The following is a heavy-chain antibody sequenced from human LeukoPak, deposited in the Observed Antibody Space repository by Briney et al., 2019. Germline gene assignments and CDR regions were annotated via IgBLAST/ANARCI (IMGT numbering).Heavy chain of an antibody. CDR1: GGSISSSSYY. CDR3: ARHHIVVVPAASPFDY. D-gene: IGHD2-2*01. V-gene: IGHV4-39*07. J-gene: IGHJ4*02. CDR2: IFYSGST. Sequence: PSETLSLTCTVSGGSISSSSYYWGWIRQPPGKGLEWIGSIFYSGSTYYNPSLKSRVTISLDTSKNQFSLRLTSVTAADTAVYSCARHHIVVVPAASPFDYWGQGTLVTVSS.